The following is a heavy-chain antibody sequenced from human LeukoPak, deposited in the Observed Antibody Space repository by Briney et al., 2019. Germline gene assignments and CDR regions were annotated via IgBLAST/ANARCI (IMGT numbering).Heavy chain of an antibody. CDR1: GYTFTSYY. Sequence: ASVKVSCKASGYTFTSYYMHWVRPAPGQGLEWMGIINPSGGSTSYAQKFQGRVTMTRDTSTSTVYMELSSLRSEDTAVYYCARGNGITRWAHAFDIWGQGTMVTVSS. D-gene: IGHD3-10*01. CDR2: INPSGGST. CDR3: ARGNGITRWAHAFDI. V-gene: IGHV1-46*01. J-gene: IGHJ3*02.